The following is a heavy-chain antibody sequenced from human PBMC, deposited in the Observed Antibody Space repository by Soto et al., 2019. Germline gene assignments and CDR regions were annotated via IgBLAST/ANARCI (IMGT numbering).Heavy chain of an antibody. D-gene: IGHD3-22*01. Sequence: QVQLVQSGAEVKKPGSSVKVSCKASGGTFSSYAISWVRQAPGQGLEWMGGIIPIFGTANYAQKFQGRVTSTXXDXTXXAYMELSSLRSEDTAVYYCARGGSSYGSSGYYPSYWGQGTLVTVSS. J-gene: IGHJ4*02. V-gene: IGHV1-69*05. CDR2: IIPIFGTA. CDR1: GGTFSSYA. CDR3: ARGGSSYGSSGYYPSY.